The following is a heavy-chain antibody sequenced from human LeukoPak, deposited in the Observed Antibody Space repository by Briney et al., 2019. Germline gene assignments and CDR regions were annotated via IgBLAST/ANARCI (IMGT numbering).Heavy chain of an antibody. D-gene: IGHD2-2*02. CDR1: GFTFSNAW. CDR2: IKSKTDGGTT. J-gene: IGHJ4*02. Sequence: GGSLRLSCAASGFTFSNAWMSWVRQAPGKGLEWVGRIKSKTDGGTTDDAAPVKGRFTISRDDSKNTLYLQMNSLKTEDTAVYYCTTDLDCSSTSCYTPSYWGQGTLVTVSS. CDR3: TTDLDCSSTSCYTPSY. V-gene: IGHV3-15*01.